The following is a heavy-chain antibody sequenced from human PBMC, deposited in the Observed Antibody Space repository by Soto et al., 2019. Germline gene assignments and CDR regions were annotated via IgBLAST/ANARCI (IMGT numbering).Heavy chain of an antibody. V-gene: IGHV2-5*02. CDR3: AHVLVVVANYGMDV. Sequence: QITLKESGPTLVKPTQTLTLTCTFSGFSLSTSGVGVGWIRQPPGKALEWLALIYWDDDKRHSPSLTSRLTSTKDTANNQVVLTMTNMDPVDTATYYCAHVLVVVANYGMDVWGQGTPVTVSS. CDR2: IYWDDDK. D-gene: IGHD2-15*01. CDR1: GFSLSTSGVG. J-gene: IGHJ6*02.